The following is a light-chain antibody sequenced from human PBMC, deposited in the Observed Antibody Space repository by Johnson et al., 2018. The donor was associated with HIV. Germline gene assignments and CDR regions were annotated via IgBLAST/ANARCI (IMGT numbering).Light chain of an antibody. CDR1: NTNIGNDF. CDR3: GGWDSSLSGYV. J-gene: IGLJ1*01. Sequence: QSVLTQSPSVSAAPGQKVTVSCSGSNTNIGNDFVSWYQQLPGKAPRLLIYDNNKRPSGIPDRFSGSKSGTSATLGITGLQPGDEADYYWGGWDSSLSGYVFGTGTTVTVL. V-gene: IGLV1-51*01. CDR2: DNN.